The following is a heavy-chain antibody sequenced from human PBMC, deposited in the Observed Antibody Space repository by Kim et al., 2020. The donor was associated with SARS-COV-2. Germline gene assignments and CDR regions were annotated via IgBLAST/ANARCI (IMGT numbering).Heavy chain of an antibody. D-gene: IGHD6-13*01. Sequence: ASVKVSCKASGYTFTSYYMHCVRQAPGQGLEWMGIINPSGGSTSYAQKFQGRVTMTRDTSTSTVYMELRSLRSEDTAVYYCATVAAADIDYWGQGTLVTVSS. CDR3: ATVAAADIDY. J-gene: IGHJ4*02. CDR2: INPSGGST. V-gene: IGHV1-46*01. CDR1: GYTFTSYY.